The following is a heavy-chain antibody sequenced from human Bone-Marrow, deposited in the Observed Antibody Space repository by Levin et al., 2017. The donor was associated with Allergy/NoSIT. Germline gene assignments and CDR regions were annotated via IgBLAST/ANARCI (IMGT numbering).Heavy chain of an antibody. D-gene: IGHD6-13*01. Sequence: LSLTCAASGFSFSNYPMSWVRQTPGKGLEWISAIGASSGTTYYADSVKGRFTISKDYSKNILYLQMNTLRAEDPAVYYCARHRLAAGREYDYWGQGILVTVSS. CDR3: ARHRLAAGREYDY. CDR2: IGASSGTT. J-gene: IGHJ4*02. CDR1: GFSFSNYP. V-gene: IGHV3-23*01.